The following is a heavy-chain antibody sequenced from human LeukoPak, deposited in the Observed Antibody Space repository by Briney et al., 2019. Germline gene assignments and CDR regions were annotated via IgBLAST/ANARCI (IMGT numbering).Heavy chain of an antibody. J-gene: IGHJ4*02. CDR3: ARGPEHTAYYFDY. V-gene: IGHV3-48*03. CDR2: ISSSGSTI. CDR1: GFTFSSYE. D-gene: IGHD2-21*01. Sequence: GGSLRLSCAASGFTFSSYEMNWVRQAPGKGLERVSYISSSGSTIYYADSVKGRFTISRDNAKNSLYLQMNSLRAEDTAVYYCARGPEHTAYYFDYWGQGTLVTVSS.